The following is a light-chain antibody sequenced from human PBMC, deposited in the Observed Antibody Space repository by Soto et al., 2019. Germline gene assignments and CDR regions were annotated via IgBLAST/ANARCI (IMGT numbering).Light chain of an antibody. CDR1: SSDVGRYNY. CDR3: CSFAGL. J-gene: IGLJ2*01. V-gene: IGLV2-11*01. CDR2: DIT. Sequence: QSALTQPRSVSGSPGQSVAISCSGTSSDVGRYNYVSWYQQYPGKAPKLIIYDITKRPSGVPDRFSGYKSGNTASLTISGLQAEDGADYYCCSFAGLFGGGTKLTVL.